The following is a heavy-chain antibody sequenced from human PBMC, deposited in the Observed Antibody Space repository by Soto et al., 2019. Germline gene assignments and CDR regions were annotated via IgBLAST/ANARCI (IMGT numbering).Heavy chain of an antibody. V-gene: IGHV3-23*01. J-gene: IGHJ5*02. CDR1: GFTFSSYA. CDR2: ISGSGGST. D-gene: IGHD3-3*01. CDR3: AKGGSYSITIFGVVSLPFDP. Sequence: LRLSCAASGFTFSSYAMSWVRQAPWKGLEWVSAISGSGGSTYYADSVKGRFTISRDNSKNTLYLQMNSLRAEDTAVYYCAKGGSYSITIFGVVSLPFDPWGQGTLVTVSS.